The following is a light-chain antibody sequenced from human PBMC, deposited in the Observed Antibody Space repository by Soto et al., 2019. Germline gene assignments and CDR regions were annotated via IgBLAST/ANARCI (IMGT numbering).Light chain of an antibody. CDR2: EVS. V-gene: IGKV2-24*01. CDR3: MQTTQFPLS. Sequence: DIVLTQTPLSSPVTLGQPASISCRSSQSLVHSDGNTYLNWLQQRPGQPPRLLIYEVSNRFSGVPDRFSGSGAGTDFTLEISRVEAEDVGFYYCMQTTQFPLSFGGGTKVDIK. J-gene: IGKJ4*01. CDR1: QSLVHSDGNTY.